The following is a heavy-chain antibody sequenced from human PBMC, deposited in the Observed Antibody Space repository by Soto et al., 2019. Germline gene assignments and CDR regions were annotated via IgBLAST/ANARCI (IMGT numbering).Heavy chain of an antibody. D-gene: IGHD3-10*01. V-gene: IGHV3-74*01. CDR1: GFTFSSYW. CDR2: IYSDGSRT. CDR3: ARGAGGYYYMDV. Sequence: EVQLVESGGGLVQPGGSLRLSCAASGFTFSSYWMHWVRQAPGKGLVWVLRIYSDGSRTSYADSVKGRFTISRDNAKNTLYLQMDSLSPEDTAVYYCARGAGGYYYMDVWGKGTTVTVSS. J-gene: IGHJ6*03.